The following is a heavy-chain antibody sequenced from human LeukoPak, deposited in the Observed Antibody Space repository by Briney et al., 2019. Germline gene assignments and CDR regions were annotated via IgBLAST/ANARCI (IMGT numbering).Heavy chain of an antibody. Sequence: SETLSLTCTVSGGSISSSSYYWGWIRQPPGKGLEWIGSIYYSGSTNYNPSLKSRVTISVDTSKNQFSLKLSSVTAADTAVYYCARVVEDIVVVPAAIKLRYYYYYMDVWGKGTTVTVSS. CDR3: ARVVEDIVVVPAAIKLRYYYYYMDV. V-gene: IGHV4-39*07. D-gene: IGHD2-2*01. J-gene: IGHJ6*03. CDR2: IYYSGST. CDR1: GGSISSSSYY.